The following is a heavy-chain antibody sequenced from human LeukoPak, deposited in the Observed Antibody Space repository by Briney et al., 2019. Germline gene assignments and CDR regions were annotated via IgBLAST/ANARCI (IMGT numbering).Heavy chain of an antibody. V-gene: IGHV4-59*01. CDR2: IYYSGST. Sequence: RTSETLSLTCTVSGGSISGYYWSWIRQPPGKGLEWIGYIYYSGSTNYNPSLKSRVTISVDTSKNRFSLKLSSVTAADTAVYYCARDVPGGYWGQGTLVTVSS. J-gene: IGHJ4*02. D-gene: IGHD2-2*01. CDR3: ARDVPGGY. CDR1: GGSISGYY.